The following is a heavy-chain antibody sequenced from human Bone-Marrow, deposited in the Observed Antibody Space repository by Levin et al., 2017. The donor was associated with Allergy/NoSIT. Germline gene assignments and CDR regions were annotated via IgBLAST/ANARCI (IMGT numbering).Heavy chain of an antibody. V-gene: IGHV3-23*01. CDR3: AGYDTSGYHSPFDD. Sequence: AGGSLRLSCAASGLIFSNYAMNWVRQAPGKGLEWVSQISGSGSNTHYADSVRGRFTFSRDNSNNTVYFQMNSLRADDTAVYYCAGYDTSGYHSPFDDWGQGTLVTVSS. D-gene: IGHD3-22*01. CDR1: GLIFSNYA. J-gene: IGHJ4*02. CDR2: ISGSGSNT.